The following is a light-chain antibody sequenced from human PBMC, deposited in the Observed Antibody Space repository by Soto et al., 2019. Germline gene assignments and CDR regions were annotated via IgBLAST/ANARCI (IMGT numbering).Light chain of an antibody. J-gene: IGLJ1*01. Sequence: LTHPASVSGSPGQSITISCTGTSSDVGGYNYVSWYQQHPGKAPKLMIYEVSNRPSGVSNRFSGSKSGNTASLTISGLQAEDEADYYCSSYTSTLYVFGPGTKVTVL. CDR2: EVS. V-gene: IGLV2-14*01. CDR1: SSDVGGYNY. CDR3: SSYTSTLYV.